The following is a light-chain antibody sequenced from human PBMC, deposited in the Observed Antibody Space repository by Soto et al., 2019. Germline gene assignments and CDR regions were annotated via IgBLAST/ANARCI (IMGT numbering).Light chain of an antibody. Sequence: EIVMTQSPSTLSVSPGERATLSCRASQSVSSNLAWYQQKPGQAPRLLIYGASTRATGIPARFSGSGSGTEFTLTISSLQSEDFAVYYCQQYNNWPPAFGHATKV. CDR2: GAS. CDR3: QQYNNWPPA. CDR1: QSVSSN. J-gene: IGKJ1*01. V-gene: IGKV3-15*01.